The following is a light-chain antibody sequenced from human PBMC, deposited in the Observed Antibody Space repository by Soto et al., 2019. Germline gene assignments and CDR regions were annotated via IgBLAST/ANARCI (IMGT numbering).Light chain of an antibody. CDR1: QSMTGGY. J-gene: IGKJ1*01. V-gene: IGKV3-20*01. Sequence: EIVLTQSPGTLSLSQGERATLSCRASQSMTGGYFAWHQQKAGQAPRLLIYGASSRATGTPDRFRGSGSGTDFTLTISRLEPEDFAVYYCQQYGSSPRTFGQGTKVDIK. CDR3: QQYGSSPRT. CDR2: GAS.